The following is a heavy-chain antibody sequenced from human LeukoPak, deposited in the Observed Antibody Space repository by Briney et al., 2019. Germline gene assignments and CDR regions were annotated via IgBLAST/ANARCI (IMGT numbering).Heavy chain of an antibody. V-gene: IGHV3-48*01. CDR2: IGVSSGNT. CDR1: GLTFSSYS. J-gene: IGHJ4*02. D-gene: IGHD5-24*01. Sequence: GGSLRLSCAASGLTFSSYSMNWVRQAPGKGLEWISYIGVSSGNTKYADSVKGRFTISGDKAKNSLYLQMNSLRVEDTAVYYCARDYKYAFDNWGQGTLVTVSS. CDR3: ARDYKYAFDN.